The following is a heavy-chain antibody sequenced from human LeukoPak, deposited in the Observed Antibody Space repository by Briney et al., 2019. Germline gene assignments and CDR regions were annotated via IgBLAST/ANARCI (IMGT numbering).Heavy chain of an antibody. CDR1: GFTFRSYD. Sequence: GGSLRLSCAASGFTFRSYDMNWVRQAPGKGPEWVSSVSSAGTYTYYADSVKGRFTISRDNAKNSLYLQMNNLRAEDTAVYYCASLIMITYGDLIVPVWGQGTLVTVSS. CDR2: VSSAGTYT. D-gene: IGHD3-16*01. V-gene: IGHV3-21*01. CDR3: ASLIMITYGDLIVPV. J-gene: IGHJ4*02.